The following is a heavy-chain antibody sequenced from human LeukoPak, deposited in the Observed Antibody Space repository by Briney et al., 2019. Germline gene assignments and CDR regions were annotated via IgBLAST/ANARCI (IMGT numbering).Heavy chain of an antibody. CDR2: ISGSGSDI. J-gene: IGHJ4*02. CDR1: GFSFSNSY. V-gene: IGHV3-11*04. CDR3: ARDRRYYYDSSGYYHTYFDY. Sequence: GESLRLSCVVSGFSFSNSYMTWIRQTPGKGLESLAYISGSGSDIYYADSVKGRFTISRDNAKNSLYLQMNSLRAEDTAVYYCARDRRYYYDSSGYYHTYFDYWGQGTLVTVSS. D-gene: IGHD3-22*01.